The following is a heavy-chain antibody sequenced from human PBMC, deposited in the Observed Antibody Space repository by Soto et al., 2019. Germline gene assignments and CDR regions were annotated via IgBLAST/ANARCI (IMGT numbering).Heavy chain of an antibody. D-gene: IGHD3-10*01. CDR3: ARDKITCLFDY. Sequence: QVQLQQWGAGLLKPSETLSLTCAVYGGSFSGYYWTWIRQPPGTGLEWIGEINHSGSTNYNPSLKSRVTFSVDTSTTQFSLTLTSVTAADTAVYYCARDKITCLFDYWGQGTLVTVSS. V-gene: IGHV4-34*01. J-gene: IGHJ4*02. CDR2: INHSGST. CDR1: GGSFSGYY.